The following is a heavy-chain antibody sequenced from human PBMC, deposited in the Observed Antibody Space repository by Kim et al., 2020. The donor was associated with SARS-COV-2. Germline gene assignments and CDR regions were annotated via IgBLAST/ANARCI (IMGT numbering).Heavy chain of an antibody. Sequence: GGSLRLSCAASGFTFSSYAMSWVRQAPGKGLEWVSAISGSGGSTYYADSVKGRFTISRDNSKNTLYLQMNSLRAEDTAVYYCAKEGSSGWYVGSRWFSSFNYFDYWGQGTLVTVSS. CDR3: AKEGSSGWYVGSRWFSSFNYFDY. D-gene: IGHD6-19*01. J-gene: IGHJ4*02. V-gene: IGHV3-23*01. CDR2: ISGSGGST. CDR1: GFTFSSYA.